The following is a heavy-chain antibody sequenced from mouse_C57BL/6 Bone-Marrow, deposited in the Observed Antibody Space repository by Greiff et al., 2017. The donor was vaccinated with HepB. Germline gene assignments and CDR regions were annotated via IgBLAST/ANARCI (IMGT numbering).Heavy chain of an antibody. D-gene: IGHD1-1*01. J-gene: IGHJ2*01. V-gene: IGHV1-59*01. CDR3: ARDTTVVDY. Sequence: VQLQQPGAELVRPGTSVKLSCKASGYTFTSYWMHWVKQRPGQGLEWIGVIDPSDSYTNYNQKFKGKATLTVDTSSSTAYMQLSSLTSEDSAVYYCARDTTVVDYWGQGTTLTVSS. CDR2: IDPSDSYT. CDR1: GYTFTSYW.